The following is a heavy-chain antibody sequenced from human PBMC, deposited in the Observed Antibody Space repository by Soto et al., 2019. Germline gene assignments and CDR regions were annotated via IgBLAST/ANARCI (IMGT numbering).Heavy chain of an antibody. CDR2: IYYSGST. J-gene: IGHJ4*02. CDR1: GGSISSYY. CDR3: ASHCSSASCYLPAFDY. V-gene: IGHV4-59*08. Sequence: SETLSLTCTVSGGSISSYYWSWIRQPPGKGLEWIGNIYYSGSTNYNPSLKSRVTISVVTSMNQFSLKLNSVTAADTAVYYCASHCSSASCYLPAFDYWGQGTLVTVSS. D-gene: IGHD2-2*01.